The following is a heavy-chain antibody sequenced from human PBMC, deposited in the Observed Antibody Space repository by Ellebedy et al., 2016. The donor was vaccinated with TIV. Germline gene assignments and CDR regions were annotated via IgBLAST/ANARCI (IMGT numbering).Heavy chain of an antibody. D-gene: IGHD3-10*01. Sequence: SETLSLTCTVSGGSITRSSYYWGWIRQPPGKGLEWIGSIYYSGSTDYNPSLKSRVTISADTSKNQFSLRLSSVTAADTAVYYCARWFGELLYVRWFDPWGRGTLVTVSS. CDR1: GGSITRSSYY. V-gene: IGHV4-39*01. J-gene: IGHJ2*01. CDR3: ARWFGELLYVRWFDP. CDR2: IYYSGST.